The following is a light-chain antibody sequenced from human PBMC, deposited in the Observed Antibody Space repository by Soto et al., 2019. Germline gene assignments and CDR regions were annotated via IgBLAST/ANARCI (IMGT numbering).Light chain of an antibody. CDR1: SSDVGGYNY. CDR3: SSYTSSSTLWV. CDR2: EVS. V-gene: IGLV2-14*01. J-gene: IGLJ3*02. Sequence: QSALTQPASVSGSPGQSITISCTGTSSDVGGYNYVSWYQQHLGKAPKLMIYEVSNRPSGVSNRFSGSKSGNTASLTISGLKAEDEADYYCSSYTSSSTLWVFGGGTKLTVL.